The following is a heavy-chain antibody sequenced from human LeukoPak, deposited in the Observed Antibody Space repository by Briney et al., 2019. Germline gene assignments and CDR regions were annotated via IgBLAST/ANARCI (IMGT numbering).Heavy chain of an antibody. D-gene: IGHD3-10*01. CDR3: ARESITMVRGVGNYYYGMDV. J-gene: IGHJ6*02. V-gene: IGHV4-59*01. CDR2: IYYSGST. Sequence: SETLSLTCTVSGGSISSYYWSWIRQPPGKGLEWIGYIYYSGSTNYNPSLKSRVNISVDTSKNQFSLKLSSVTAANTAVYYCARESITMVRGVGNYYYGMDVWGQGTTVTVSS. CDR1: GGSISSYY.